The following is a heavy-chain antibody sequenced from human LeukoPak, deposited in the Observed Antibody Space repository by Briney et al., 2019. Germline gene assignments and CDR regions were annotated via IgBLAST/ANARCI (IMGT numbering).Heavy chain of an antibody. J-gene: IGHJ4*02. CDR1: GFTFSSHA. CDR2: ISDSGGRT. V-gene: IGHV3-23*01. Sequence: PGGSLRLSCVASGFTFSSHAMSWVRQAPGKGLEWVSAISDSGGRTYYADSVKGRFTISRDNSKSTLYLQMNSLRAEDTAVYYCARVRAAGPYFDYWGQGTLVTVSS. CDR3: ARVRAAGPYFDY. D-gene: IGHD6-13*01.